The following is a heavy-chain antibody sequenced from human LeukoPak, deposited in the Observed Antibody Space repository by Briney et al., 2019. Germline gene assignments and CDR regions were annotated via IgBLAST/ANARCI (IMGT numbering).Heavy chain of an antibody. J-gene: IGHJ6*02. CDR3: ARRNNYGSGSLAYYYYGMDV. V-gene: IGHV5-51*01. D-gene: IGHD3-10*01. CDR1: GFSFSSYW. CDR2: MYHGDSDT. Sequence: GESLKISCKGSGFSFSSYWIGWVRQMPGKGLEWMGIMYHGDSDTRYSPSFQGQVTISADKSISTAYLQWSGLKASDTAMYYRARRNNYGSGSLAYYYYGMDVWGQGTTVTVSS.